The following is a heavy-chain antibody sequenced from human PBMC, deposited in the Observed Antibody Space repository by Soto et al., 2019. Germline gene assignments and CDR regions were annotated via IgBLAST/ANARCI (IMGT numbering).Heavy chain of an antibody. CDR2: IIPILGIA. Sequence: SVKVSCKASGGTFSSYTISWVRQAPGQGLEWMGRIIPILGIANYAQKFQGRVTITADKSTSTAYMELSSLRSEDTAVYYCARELHPFYYMDVWGKGTTVTVSS. D-gene: IGHD5-18*01. CDR3: ARELHPFYYMDV. V-gene: IGHV1-69*04. J-gene: IGHJ6*03. CDR1: GGTFSSYT.